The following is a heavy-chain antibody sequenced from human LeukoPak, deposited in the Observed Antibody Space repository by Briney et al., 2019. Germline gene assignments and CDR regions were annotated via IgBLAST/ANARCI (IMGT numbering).Heavy chain of an antibody. CDR1: GGSTSSGGYY. D-gene: IGHD3-22*01. CDR2: IYYSGST. V-gene: IGHV4-31*03. Sequence: SETLSLTCIVSGGSTSSGGYYWSWIRQHPGKGLEWIGYIYYSGSTYYNPSLKSRVTISVDTSKNQFSLKLSSVTAADTAVYYCAGYDSSGYRAWGQGTLVTVSS. CDR3: AGYDSSGYRA. J-gene: IGHJ5*02.